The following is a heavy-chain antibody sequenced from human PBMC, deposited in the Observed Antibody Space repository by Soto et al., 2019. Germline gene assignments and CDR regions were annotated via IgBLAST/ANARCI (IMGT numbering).Heavy chain of an antibody. CDR3: VRTSLVVAAATREDY. V-gene: IGHV3-74*01. J-gene: IGHJ4*02. D-gene: IGHD2-15*01. Sequence: EVQLVESGGGLVQPGGSLRLSCAASGFTFSSYWMHWVRQAPGKGLVWVSRINNDGSSTSYADSVKGRFNISRDNAKNTLYLQMNSLRAEDTAVYYCVRTSLVVAAATREDYWGQGTLVTVSS. CDR2: INNDGSST. CDR1: GFTFSSYW.